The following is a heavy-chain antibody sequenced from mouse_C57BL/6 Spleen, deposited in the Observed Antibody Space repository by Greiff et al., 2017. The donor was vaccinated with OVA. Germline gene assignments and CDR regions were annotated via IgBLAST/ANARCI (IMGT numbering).Heavy chain of an antibody. D-gene: IGHD1-1*01. J-gene: IGHJ4*01. CDR1: GYTFTSYW. Sequence: VQLQQPGAELVRPGSSVKLSCKASGYTFTSYWMHWVKQRPIQGLEWIGNIDTSDSETHYNQKFKDKATLTVDKSSSTAYMQLSSLTSEDSAVYYCARSATTVVANAMDYWGQGTSVTVSS. CDR2: IDTSDSET. CDR3: ARSATTVVANAMDY. V-gene: IGHV1-52*01.